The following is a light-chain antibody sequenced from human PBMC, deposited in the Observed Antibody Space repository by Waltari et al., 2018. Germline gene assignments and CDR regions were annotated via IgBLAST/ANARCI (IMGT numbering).Light chain of an antibody. CDR1: QNINSN. Sequence: EIVMTQSPATLSVSPGEGDTLPCRASQNINSNLAWYQQQPGQTPRLLIYGASTRAIGIPARFSGSGSGTEFTLTISSLQSEDFALYYCQQYNNWPPWTFGQGTKVEIK. CDR3: QQYNNWPPWT. J-gene: IGKJ1*01. V-gene: IGKV3D-15*01. CDR2: GAS.